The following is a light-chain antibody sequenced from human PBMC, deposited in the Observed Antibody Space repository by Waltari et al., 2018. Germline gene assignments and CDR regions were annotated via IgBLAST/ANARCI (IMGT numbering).Light chain of an antibody. Sequence: IQLTQSPSSLSASVGDRVTITCRASQGISSYLAWYQQKPGKAPKLLIHTASTLQSGVPSRFSGSGSGTDFALSISSLQPEDFATYYCRQRNSYPITFGQGTRLEIK. V-gene: IGKV1-9*01. CDR3: RQRNSYPIT. CDR1: QGISSY. J-gene: IGKJ5*01. CDR2: TAS.